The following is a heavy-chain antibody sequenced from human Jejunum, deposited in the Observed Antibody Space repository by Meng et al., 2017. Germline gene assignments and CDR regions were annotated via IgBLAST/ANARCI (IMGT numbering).Heavy chain of an antibody. V-gene: IGHV3-7*01. J-gene: IGHJ6*02. CDR1: GIAFNRYW. D-gene: IGHD2-2*01. CDR3: ATALFSPGGSTQYYFYGIDV. CDR2: IKQDGSET. Sequence: GESLKISCAASGIAFNRYWVSLVRHAPEKGLEWVANIKQDGSETYYVDSVKGSFTISRDNASNELFLKMNSSRDDDTAMYYCATALFSPGGSTQYYFYGIDVWGQGTTVTVSS.